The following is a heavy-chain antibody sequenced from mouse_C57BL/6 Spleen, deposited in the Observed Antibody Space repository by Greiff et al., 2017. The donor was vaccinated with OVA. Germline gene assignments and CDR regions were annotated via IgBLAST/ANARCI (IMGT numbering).Heavy chain of an antibody. V-gene: IGHV1-54*01. CDR3: ARGLLRLYAMDY. Sequence: QVQLKQSGAELVRPGTSVKVSCKASGYAFTNYLIEWVKQRPGQGLEWIGVINPGSGGTNYNEKFKGKATLTADKSSSTAYMQLSSLTSEDSAVYFCARGLLRLYAMDYWGQGTSVTVSS. CDR1: GYAFTNYL. J-gene: IGHJ4*01. D-gene: IGHD1-2*01. CDR2: INPGSGGT.